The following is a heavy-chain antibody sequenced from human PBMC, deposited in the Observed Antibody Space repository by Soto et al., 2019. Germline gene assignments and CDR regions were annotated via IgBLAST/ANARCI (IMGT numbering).Heavy chain of an antibody. CDR3: ARDRQYYDILTGYSIDAFDI. J-gene: IGHJ3*02. Sequence: ASVKVSCKASGYTFTSYGISWVRQAPGQGLEWMGWISAYNGNTNYAQKLQGRVTMTTDTSTSTAYMELRSLRSDDTAVYYCARDRQYYDILTGYSIDAFDIWDQGTMVTVSS. D-gene: IGHD3-9*01. CDR1: GYTFTSYG. CDR2: ISAYNGNT. V-gene: IGHV1-18*01.